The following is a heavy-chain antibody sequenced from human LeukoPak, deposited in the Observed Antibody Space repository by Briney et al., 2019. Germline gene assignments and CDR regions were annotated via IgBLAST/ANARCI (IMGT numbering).Heavy chain of an antibody. Sequence: GGSLRLSCAASGFTFSSYGMHWVRQAPGKGLEWVAVISYDGSNKYYADSVKGRFTISRDNAKNSLYLQMNSLRAEDTAVYYCARELGYCSGGSCYGDYWGQGTLVTVSS. CDR3: ARELGYCSGGSCYGDY. CDR2: ISYDGSNK. D-gene: IGHD2-15*01. J-gene: IGHJ4*02. V-gene: IGHV3-30*03. CDR1: GFTFSSYG.